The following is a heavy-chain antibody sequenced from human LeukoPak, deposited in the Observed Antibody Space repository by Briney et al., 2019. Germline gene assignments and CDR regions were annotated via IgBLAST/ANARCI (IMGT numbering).Heavy chain of an antibody. V-gene: IGHV5-51*01. Sequence: GESLKISCKGSGYSFTSYWIGWVRHMPGKGLEWMGIIYPGDSDTRYSPSFQGQVTISADKSISTAYLQWSSLKASDTAMYYCAGTRYDSSGYPLYFDYWGQGTLVTVSS. J-gene: IGHJ4*02. CDR1: GYSFTSYW. CDR2: IYPGDSDT. CDR3: AGTRYDSSGYPLYFDY. D-gene: IGHD3-22*01.